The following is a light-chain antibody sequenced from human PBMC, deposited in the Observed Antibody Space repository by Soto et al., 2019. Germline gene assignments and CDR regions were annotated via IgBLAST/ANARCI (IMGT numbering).Light chain of an antibody. CDR1: QSINIW. J-gene: IGKJ1*01. CDR2: KAS. CDR3: QQYNTYPWT. Sequence: DIQMTQSPSTLSASVGDRVTITCRASQSINIWLAWYQQKPGKAPKLLMYKASSLQSGVPSRFSGSGSGTEFTLTISSLQPDDFATYYCQQYNTYPWTFGQGTKVEIK. V-gene: IGKV1-5*03.